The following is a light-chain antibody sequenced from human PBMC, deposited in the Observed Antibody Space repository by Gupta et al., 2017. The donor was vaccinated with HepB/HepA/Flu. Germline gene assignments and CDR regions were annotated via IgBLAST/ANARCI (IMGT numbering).Light chain of an antibody. CDR3: QAWDSSSVV. Sequence: SSELTQPPSVSVSPGQTASIPCPGDKLGDKDDCWYQQKPGQYPVLVIYKDSKRPAGTPERFSGSNAGNTATLTISGTQAMDEDDYYCQAWDSSSVVFGGGTKLTVL. J-gene: IGLJ2*01. V-gene: IGLV3-1*01. CDR2: KDS. CDR1: KLGDKD.